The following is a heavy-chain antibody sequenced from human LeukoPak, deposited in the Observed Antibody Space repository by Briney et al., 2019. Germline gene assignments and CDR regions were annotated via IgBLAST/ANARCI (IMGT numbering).Heavy chain of an antibody. CDR1: GGSIRSGSHY. D-gene: IGHD2-15*01. Sequence: PSETLSLTCTVSGGSIRSGSHYWAWIRQPPGRGLEWIGSIYYTGDTYYSPSFRSRVIMSVDTSKNQFSLNLSSVTAADTAVYYCARRTTYCSGGSCYYFDKWGRGALVTVSS. J-gene: IGHJ4*02. CDR3: ARRTTYCSGGSCYYFDK. CDR2: IYYTGDT. V-gene: IGHV4-39*01.